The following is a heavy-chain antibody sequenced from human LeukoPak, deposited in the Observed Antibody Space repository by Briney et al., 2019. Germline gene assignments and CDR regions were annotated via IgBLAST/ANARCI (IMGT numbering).Heavy chain of an antibody. D-gene: IGHD1-1*01. Sequence: PGGSLRLSCAASGFTVSSNYMSWVRQAPGKGLEWVSVIYSGGSTYYADSVKGRFTISRDNSKNTLYLQMNSLRAADTAVYYCARDWKGEWYFDLWGRGTLVTVSS. J-gene: IGHJ2*01. CDR2: IYSGGST. CDR3: ARDWKGEWYFDL. V-gene: IGHV3-53*01. CDR1: GFTVSSNY.